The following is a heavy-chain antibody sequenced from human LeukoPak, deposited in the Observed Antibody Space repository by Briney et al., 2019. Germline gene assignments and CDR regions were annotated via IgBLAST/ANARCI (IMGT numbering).Heavy chain of an antibody. CDR1: GGSISSSSYY. V-gene: IGHV4-39*01. D-gene: IGHD3-10*01. CDR3: ARHGPSLLWFGEFLKQKIQTQFDP. CDR2: IYYSGST. Sequence: SETLSLTCTVSGGSISSSSYYWGWIRQPPGKGLEWIGSIYYSGSTYYNPSLKSRVTISVDTSKNQFSLKLSSVTAADTAVYYCARHGPSLLWFGEFLKQKIQTQFDPWGQGTLVTVSS. J-gene: IGHJ5*02.